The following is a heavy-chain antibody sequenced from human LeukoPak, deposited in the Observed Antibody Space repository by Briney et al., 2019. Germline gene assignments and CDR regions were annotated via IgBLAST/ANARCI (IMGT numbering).Heavy chain of an antibody. CDR1: GGSVSSGYY. CDR2: IYYSGST. D-gene: IGHD3-9*01. V-gene: IGHV4-39*07. Sequence: SETLSLTCTVSGGSVSSGYYWGWIRQPPGKGLEWIGSIYYSGSTYYNPSLKSRVTISVDTSKNQFSLKLSSVTAADTAVYYCARGSYDILTGYFPYYGMDVWGQGTTVTVSS. J-gene: IGHJ6*02. CDR3: ARGSYDILTGYFPYYGMDV.